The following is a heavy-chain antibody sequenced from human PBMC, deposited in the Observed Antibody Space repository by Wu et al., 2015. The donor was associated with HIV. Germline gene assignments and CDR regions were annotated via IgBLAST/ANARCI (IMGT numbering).Heavy chain of an antibody. Sequence: QVQLVQSGAEVKKPGASVKVSCKASGYTFTRYDINWVRQATGQGLEWMGWMNPNSGNTGYAQKFQGRVTMTTDTSTSTAYMELRSLRSDDTAVYYCARDRMEEWFDPGAREPWSPSPQ. D-gene: IGHD2-8*01. CDR1: GYTFTRYD. CDR3: ARDRMEEWFDP. J-gene: IGHJ5*02. CDR2: MNPNSGNT. V-gene: IGHV1-8*01.